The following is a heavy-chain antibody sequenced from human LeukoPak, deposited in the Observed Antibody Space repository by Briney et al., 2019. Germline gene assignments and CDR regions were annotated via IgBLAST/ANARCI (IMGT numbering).Heavy chain of an antibody. V-gene: IGHV3-23*01. D-gene: IGHD7-27*01. CDR3: GRDLAWGAFDY. CDR1: GFTFRNYG. Sequence: GGSLRLSCAASGFTFRNYGMNWVRQAPGKGLEWLSGISPRGGGTYYADSVKGRFTISRDDSKNTLSLQMNSLRVEDTAVYYCGRDLAWGAFDYWGQGTLVTVSS. CDR2: ISPRGGGT. J-gene: IGHJ4*02.